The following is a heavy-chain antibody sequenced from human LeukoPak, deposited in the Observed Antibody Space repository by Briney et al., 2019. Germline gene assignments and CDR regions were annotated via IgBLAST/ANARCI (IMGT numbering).Heavy chain of an antibody. V-gene: IGHV3-33*01. CDR2: IWYDGSNK. Sequence: PGGSLRLSCAASGFTFSSYGMHWVRQAPGKGLEWVAVIWYDGSNKYYADSVKGRFTISRDNSKNTLYLQMNSLRDEDTAVYYCARDPLSSIPYYYYGMDVWGQGTTVTVSS. CDR3: ARDPLSSIPYYYYGMDV. D-gene: IGHD6-6*01. J-gene: IGHJ6*02. CDR1: GFTFSSYG.